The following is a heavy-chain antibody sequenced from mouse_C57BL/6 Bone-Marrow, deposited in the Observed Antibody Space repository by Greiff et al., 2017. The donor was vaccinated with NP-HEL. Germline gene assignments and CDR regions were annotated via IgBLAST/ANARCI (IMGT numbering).Heavy chain of an antibody. CDR1: GYTFTSYG. CDR2: IYPRSGNT. Sequence: VMLVESGAELARPGASVKLSCKASGYTFTSYGISWVKQRTGQGLEWIGEIYPRSGNTYYNEKFKGKATLTADKSSSTAYMELRSLTSEDSAVYFCASIYYGNYLFAYWGQGTLVTVSA. D-gene: IGHD2-1*01. CDR3: ASIYYGNYLFAY. J-gene: IGHJ3*01. V-gene: IGHV1-81*01.